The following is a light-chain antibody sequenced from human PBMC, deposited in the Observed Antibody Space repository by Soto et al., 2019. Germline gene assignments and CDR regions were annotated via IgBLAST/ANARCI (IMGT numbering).Light chain of an antibody. CDR2: AAS. CDR3: QQYDSYPLT. CDR1: QGISRY. V-gene: IGKV1-9*01. J-gene: IGKJ4*01. Sequence: APCPSPRSPSGGVPVPIPCRASQGISRYLAWYQQKPGRAPKLLISAASTLQSGVPSRFSGSGSGTEFALTISSLQPDDFATYYCQQYDSYPLTFGGGTKVDIK.